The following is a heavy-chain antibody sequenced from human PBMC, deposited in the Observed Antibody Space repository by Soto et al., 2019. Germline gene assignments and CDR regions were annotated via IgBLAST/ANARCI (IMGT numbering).Heavy chain of an antibody. CDR1: GDSISGGEFF. CDR3: ARASRVTTSGTTAYYFDY. D-gene: IGHD4-17*01. CDR2: ISKNGGT. J-gene: IGHJ4*01. Sequence: LSLPCSVSGDSISGGEFFWAWIRQQPGKGLEWIGYISKNGGTYDSPSLKSRVSLSVDTSKNHFSLRLTSVTAADTAVYYCARASRVTTSGTTAYYFDYWGRGTLVTVSS. V-gene: IGHV4-31*03.